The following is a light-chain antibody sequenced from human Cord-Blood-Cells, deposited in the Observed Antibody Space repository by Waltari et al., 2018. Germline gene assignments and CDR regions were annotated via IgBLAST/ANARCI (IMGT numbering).Light chain of an antibody. CDR3: QSYDSSLSERV. Sequence: QSVLTQPPSVSGAPGQRVTISCTGSSSNIGAGYDVHWYQQLPGTAPKLLIYGNSNRPSGVPDRFSGSKSGTSASLAITGLQAEDVADYYCQSYDSSLSERVFGGGTKLTVL. CDR2: GNS. V-gene: IGLV1-40*01. J-gene: IGLJ3*02. CDR1: SSNIGAGYD.